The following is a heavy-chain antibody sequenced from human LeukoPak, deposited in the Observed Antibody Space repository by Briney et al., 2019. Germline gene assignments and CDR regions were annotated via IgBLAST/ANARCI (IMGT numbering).Heavy chain of an antibody. CDR1: GFTFTSYS. CDR3: AKDPTIAAAGTDY. CDR2: ISGGGGST. D-gene: IGHD6-13*01. J-gene: IGHJ4*02. V-gene: IGHV3-23*01. Sequence: PGGSLRLSCAASGFTFTSYSMNWVRQAPGKGLEWVSTISGGGGSTYYADSVKGRITISRDNSKNTLYLQVNSLRAEDTAVYYCAKDPTIAAAGTDYWGQGTLVTVSS.